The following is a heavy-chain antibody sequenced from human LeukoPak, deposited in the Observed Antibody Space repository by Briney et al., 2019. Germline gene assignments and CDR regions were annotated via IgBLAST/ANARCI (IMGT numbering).Heavy chain of an antibody. Sequence: GASLRLSCAASGFTFSNYAMSWVRQAPGKGLEWVAVITYDGSNEYYADSVKGRFTISRDNSKNTLYLQMNSLRAEDTAVYYCARALNILTYDYWGQGTLVTVSS. CDR2: ITYDGSNE. CDR3: ARALNILTYDY. CDR1: GFTFSNYA. V-gene: IGHV3-30*04. J-gene: IGHJ4*02. D-gene: IGHD3-9*01.